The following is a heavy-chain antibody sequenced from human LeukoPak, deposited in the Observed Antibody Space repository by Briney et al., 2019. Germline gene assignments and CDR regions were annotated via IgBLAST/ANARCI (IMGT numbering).Heavy chain of an antibody. V-gene: IGHV4-39*07. CDR3: ARDDIVVVPAAIGVPYYYYYMDV. CDR2: IYYSGST. D-gene: IGHD2-2*01. CDR1: GGSISSSSYY. Sequence: PSETLSLTCTVSGGSISSSSYYWGWIRQPPGKGLEWIGSIYYSGSTYYNPSLKSRVTISVDTSKHQFSLKLSSVTAADTAVYYCARDDIVVVPAAIGVPYYYYYMDVWGKGTTVTVSS. J-gene: IGHJ6*03.